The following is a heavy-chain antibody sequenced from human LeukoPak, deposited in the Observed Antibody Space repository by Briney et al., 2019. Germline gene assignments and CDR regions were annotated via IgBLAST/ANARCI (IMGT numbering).Heavy chain of an antibody. D-gene: IGHD3-3*01. CDR2: INHCGST. CDR1: GGSFSGYY. V-gene: IGHV4-34*01. J-gene: IGHJ6*02. Sequence: SETLSLTCAVYGGSFSGYYWSWIRQPPGKGLEWIGEINHCGSTNYNPSLKSRVTISVDTSKNQFSLKLSSVTAADTAVYYCARGYDFWSGYHHPRSYYYGMDVWGQGTTVTVSS. CDR3: ARGYDFWSGYHHPRSYYYGMDV.